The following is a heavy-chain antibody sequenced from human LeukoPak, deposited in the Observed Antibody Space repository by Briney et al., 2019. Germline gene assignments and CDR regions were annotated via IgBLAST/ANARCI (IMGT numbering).Heavy chain of an antibody. J-gene: IGHJ4*02. CDR2: IIPIFGTA. D-gene: IGHD1-26*01. CDR1: GDTFSSYA. CDR3: ARQVGGSSHFDY. V-gene: IGHV1-69*05. Sequence: ASVKVSCKASGDTFSSYAISWVRQAPGQGLECMGGIIPIFGTANYAQKFQGRVTITTDESTSTAYMELSSLRSEDTAVYYCARQVGGSSHFDYWGQGTLVTVSS.